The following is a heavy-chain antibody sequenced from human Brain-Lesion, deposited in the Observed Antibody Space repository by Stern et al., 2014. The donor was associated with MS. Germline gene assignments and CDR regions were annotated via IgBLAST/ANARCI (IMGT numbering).Heavy chain of an antibody. V-gene: IGHV1-24*01. CDR1: GYTLTELS. CDR2: FDTEDGET. Sequence: QVQLVQSGAEVKKPGASVKVSCKVSGYTLTELSMHWVRQAPRKGLEWMGGFDTEDGETSYAQKFQGRVTMAEDTSTDTAYMELSSLRSEDTAVYYCATLSPGAGGNYYRHFDYWGQGTLVTVSP. J-gene: IGHJ4*02. D-gene: IGHD1-26*01. CDR3: ATLSPGAGGNYYRHFDY.